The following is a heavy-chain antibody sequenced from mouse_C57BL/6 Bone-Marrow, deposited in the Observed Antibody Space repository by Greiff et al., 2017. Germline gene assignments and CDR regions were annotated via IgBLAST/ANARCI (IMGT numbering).Heavy chain of an antibody. CDR1: GFTFSSYA. Sequence: EVQRVESGGGLVKPGGSLKLSCAASGFTFSSYAMSWVRQTPEKRLEWVATISDGGSYTYYPDNVKGRFTISRDNAKNNLYLQMSHLKSEDTAMYYCARGYYATYYAMDYWGQGTSVTVSS. J-gene: IGHJ4*01. V-gene: IGHV5-4*01. CDR3: ARGYYATYYAMDY. D-gene: IGHD1-1*01. CDR2: ISDGGSYT.